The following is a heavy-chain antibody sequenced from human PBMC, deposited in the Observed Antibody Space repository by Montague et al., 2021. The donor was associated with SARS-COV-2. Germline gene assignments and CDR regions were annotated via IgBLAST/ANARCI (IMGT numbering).Heavy chain of an antibody. CDR1: GESLSGFH. V-gene: IGHV4-34*01. CDR3: ARGHLGTTMVVVVMVGAQFYFDY. D-gene: IGHD3-22*01. Sequence: SETLSLTCAVYGESLSGFHWTWIRQPPGKRLEWIGEIDHRGTSNYNPSLKSRVTISMDTSKNQFSLRLNSVTAADTGVYYCARGHLGTTMVVVVMVGAQFYFDYWGQGRLVTVSS. J-gene: IGHJ4*02. CDR2: IDHRGTS.